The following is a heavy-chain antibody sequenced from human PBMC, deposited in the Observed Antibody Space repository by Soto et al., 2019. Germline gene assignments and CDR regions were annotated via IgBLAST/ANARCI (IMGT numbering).Heavy chain of an antibody. Sequence: QVQLVQSGAEVKKPGSSVKVSCKASGGTFSSYAISWVRQAPGQGLEWMGGIIPIFGTANYAQKFQGRVTIAADESTRTAYMEPSSLRSEDTAVSYCARDPPDNRGGWYGDYWGQGTLVTVSS. CDR2: IIPIFGTA. D-gene: IGHD6-19*01. CDR3: ARDPPDNRGGWYGDY. V-gene: IGHV1-69*12. CDR1: GGTFSSYA. J-gene: IGHJ4*02.